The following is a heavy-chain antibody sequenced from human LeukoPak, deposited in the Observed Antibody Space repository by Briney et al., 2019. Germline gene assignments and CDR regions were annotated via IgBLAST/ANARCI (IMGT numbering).Heavy chain of an antibody. J-gene: IGHJ4*02. D-gene: IGHD3-10*01. V-gene: IGHV4-4*02. CDR3: AITSGGSGRYDY. CDR2: IYHSGST. Sequence: SGTLSLTCSVSGGSISSSNWWNWVRQPPGKGLEWIGSIYHSGSTYYNPSLKSRVTISVDTSKNQFSLKLSSVTAADTAVYYCAITSGGSGRYDYWGQGSLVTVSS. CDR1: GGSISSSNW.